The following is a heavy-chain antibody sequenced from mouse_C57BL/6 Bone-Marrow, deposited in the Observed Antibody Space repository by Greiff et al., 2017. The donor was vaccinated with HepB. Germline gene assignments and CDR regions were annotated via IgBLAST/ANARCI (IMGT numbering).Heavy chain of an antibody. CDR3: ARGGNDYDSFDY. V-gene: IGHV1-80*01. CDR1: GYAFSSYW. Sequence: QVQLQQSGAELVKPGASVKISCKASGYAFSSYWMNWVKQRPGKGLEWIGQIYPGDGDTNYNGKFKGKATLTADKSSSTAYMQLSSLTSEDSAVYFCARGGNDYDSFDYWGQGTTLTVSS. D-gene: IGHD2-4*01. J-gene: IGHJ2*01. CDR2: IYPGDGDT.